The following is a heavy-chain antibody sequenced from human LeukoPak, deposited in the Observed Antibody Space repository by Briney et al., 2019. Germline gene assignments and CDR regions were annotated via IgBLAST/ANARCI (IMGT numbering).Heavy chain of an antibody. CDR2: ITGGGGST. CDR1: GSTFSSYA. D-gene: IGHD6-6*01. J-gene: IGHJ3*02. CDR3: AKDHVGVVPDAFDI. Sequence: GGSLRLSCAASGSTFSSYAMSWVRQVPGKGLEWVSGITGGGGSTYYADSVKGRITISRDNSKNTLFLQMNSLRVEDTAVYYCAKDHVGVVPDAFDIWGQGTMVTVSS. V-gene: IGHV3-23*01.